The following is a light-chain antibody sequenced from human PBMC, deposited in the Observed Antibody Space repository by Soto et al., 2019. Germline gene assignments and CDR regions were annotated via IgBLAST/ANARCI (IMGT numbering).Light chain of an antibody. CDR1: QSLGSTY. Sequence: EIVLTQSPGTLSLSPGAGATLSCRASQSLGSTYLAWYQQKPGQAPRLLIYGASNRATGIPDRFSGSGSGTDFTFTISRLEPEDFAVYYCQQYGSSPITFGQGTRLEIK. CDR2: GAS. J-gene: IGKJ5*01. CDR3: QQYGSSPIT. V-gene: IGKV3-20*01.